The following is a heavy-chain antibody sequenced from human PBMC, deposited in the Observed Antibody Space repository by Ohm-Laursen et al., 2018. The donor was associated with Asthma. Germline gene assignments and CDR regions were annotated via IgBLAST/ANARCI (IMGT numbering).Heavy chain of an antibody. CDR2: MFSSGGA. D-gene: IGHD1-1*01. CDR3: ARLDWTLSVFDY. J-gene: IGHJ4*02. V-gene: IGHV4-59*02. Sequence: GTLSLTCAVFGGSVSGYYWTWVRQPPGRELEWIAYMFSSGGANYNPSLKSRVTLSADTSKNRVSLRLSFVSAADTALYFCARLDWTLSVFDYWGQGALVTVAS. CDR1: GGSVSGYY.